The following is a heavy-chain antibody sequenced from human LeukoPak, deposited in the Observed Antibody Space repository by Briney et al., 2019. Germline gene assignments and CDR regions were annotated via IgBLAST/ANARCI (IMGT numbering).Heavy chain of an antibody. D-gene: IGHD2-8*02. J-gene: IGHJ3*02. Sequence: SVKVSCNASGFTFTTSAVQWVRQARGQRLEWIGRIVVGSGNTDHAQKFQGRLTITRDISTSTAHMELSSLTADDTAVYYCAAVPNANAWYWDDAFDIWGQGTMVTVSS. V-gene: IGHV1-58*01. CDR1: GFTFTTSA. CDR3: AAVPNANAWYWDDAFDI. CDR2: IVVGSGNT.